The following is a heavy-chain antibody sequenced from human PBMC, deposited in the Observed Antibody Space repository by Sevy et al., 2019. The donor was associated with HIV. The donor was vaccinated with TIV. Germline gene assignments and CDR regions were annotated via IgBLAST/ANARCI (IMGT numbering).Heavy chain of an antibody. CDR1: GYTFTSYD. J-gene: IGHJ5*02. CDR3: ARDSLVGANNWFDP. D-gene: IGHD1-26*01. V-gene: IGHV1-8*01. Sequence: ASVKVSCKASGYTFTSYDINWVRQATGQGLEWMGWMNPNSGNTGYAQKFQGRVTMTRNTSISTAYMELSSLRSEDTAVYYCARDSLVGANNWFDPWGQGTLVTVSS. CDR2: MNPNSGNT.